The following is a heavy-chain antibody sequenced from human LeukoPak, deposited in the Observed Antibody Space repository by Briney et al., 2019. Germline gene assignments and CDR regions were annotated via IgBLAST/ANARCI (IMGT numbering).Heavy chain of an antibody. Sequence: GGSLRLSCAASGFTFSNYAMHWVRQAPGKGLEWVAVISYDGSNKYYADSVKGRFTISRDNSKNTLYLQMNSLRAEDTAVYYCARGGRPNYDSSGYYGTHFDYWGQGTLVTVSS. D-gene: IGHD3-22*01. CDR2: ISYDGSNK. V-gene: IGHV3-30-3*01. J-gene: IGHJ4*02. CDR1: GFTFSNYA. CDR3: ARGGRPNYDSSGYYGTHFDY.